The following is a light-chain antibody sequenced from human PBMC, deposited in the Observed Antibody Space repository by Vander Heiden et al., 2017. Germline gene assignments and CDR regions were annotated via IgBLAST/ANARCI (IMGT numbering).Light chain of an antibody. V-gene: IGLV1-40*01. CDR2: GNS. CDR3: QSYDSSLNIYV. J-gene: IGLJ1*01. CDR1: SPNIGAAYD. Sequence: QSVLTQPPSVSGAPGQRVTISCTGRSPNIGAAYDVHWYQQVPGTAPNLLIFGNSNRPSGVPDRFSGSKSGTSASLAITGLQAEDEADYYCQSYDSSLNIYVFGAGTKVTVL.